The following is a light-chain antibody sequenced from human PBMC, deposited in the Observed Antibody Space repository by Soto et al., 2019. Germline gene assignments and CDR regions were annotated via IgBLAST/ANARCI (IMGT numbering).Light chain of an antibody. Sequence: EIVLTQSPGTLYLSPGERATLSCRASQSVSSSYLAWYQQKPGQAPRLLTYGASSRATAIPDRFSGSGSGTDVTFTISRVEPEEFAVYYCQQYGSSPYTFGQGTKLEIK. V-gene: IGKV3-20*01. CDR3: QQYGSSPYT. J-gene: IGKJ2*01. CDR2: GAS. CDR1: QSVSSSY.